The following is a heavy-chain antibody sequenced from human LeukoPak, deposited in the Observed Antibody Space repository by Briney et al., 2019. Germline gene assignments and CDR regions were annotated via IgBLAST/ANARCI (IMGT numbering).Heavy chain of an antibody. CDR2: IYYSGST. V-gene: IGHV4-39*07. CDR1: GGSISSSSYY. J-gene: IGHJ5*02. Sequence: SETLSLTCAVSGGSISSSSYYWGWIRQPPGKGLEWIGSIYYSGSTYYNPSLKSRVTISVDTSKNQFSLKLSSVTAADTAVYYCARDAGAGDGYKNWFDPWGQGTLVTVSS. CDR3: ARDAGAGDGYKNWFDP. D-gene: IGHD5-24*01.